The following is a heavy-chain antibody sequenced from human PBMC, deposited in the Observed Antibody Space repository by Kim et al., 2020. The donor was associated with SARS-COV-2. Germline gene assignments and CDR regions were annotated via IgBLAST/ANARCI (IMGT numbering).Heavy chain of an antibody. D-gene: IGHD3-10*01. CDR3: ARELRWFGELYYNWFDP. V-gene: IGHV4-34*01. CDR2: INHSGST. Sequence: SETLSLTCAVYGGSFSGYYWSWIRQPPGKGLEWIGEINHSGSTNYNPSLKSRVTISVDTSKNQFSLKLSSVTAADTAVYYCARELRWFGELYYNWFDPWGQGTLVTVSS. J-gene: IGHJ5*02. CDR1: GGSFSGYY.